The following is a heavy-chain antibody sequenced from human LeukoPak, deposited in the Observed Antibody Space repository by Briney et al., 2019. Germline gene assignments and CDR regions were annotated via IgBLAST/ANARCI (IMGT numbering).Heavy chain of an antibody. CDR1: GYTFTRYY. D-gene: IGHD2-2*01. Sequence: GASVKVYCKASGYTFTRYYMHWVRQAPGQGLEWMGIINPSGGSTSYAQKFQGRVTMTRDMSTSTVYMELSSLRSEDTAVYYCARDRLLVVVPAATPGNWFDPWGQGTLVTVSS. J-gene: IGHJ5*02. CDR2: INPSGGST. V-gene: IGHV1-46*01. CDR3: ARDRLLVVVPAATPGNWFDP.